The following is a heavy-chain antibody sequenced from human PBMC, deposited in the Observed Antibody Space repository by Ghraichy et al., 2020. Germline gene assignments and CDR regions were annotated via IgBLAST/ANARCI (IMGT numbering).Heavy chain of an antibody. CDR1: GFTFTNYD. CDR2: MPTTGDT. CDR3: AREIGEPGQWWFDL. J-gene: IGHJ2*01. D-gene: IGHD2-15*01. V-gene: IGHV3-13*01. Sequence: GGSLRLSCAAFGFTFTNYDMHWVRQVPGNRLEWVAGMPTTGDTSYGASAKGRFTISRENAKNSFHLQMNSLRAGDTAVYYCAREIGEPGQWWFDLWGRGTLVTVSS.